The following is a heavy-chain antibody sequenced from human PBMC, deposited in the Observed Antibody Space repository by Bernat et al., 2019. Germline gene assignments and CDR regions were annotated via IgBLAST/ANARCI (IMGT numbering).Heavy chain of an antibody. J-gene: IGHJ4*02. CDR2: IKSKTDGGTT. V-gene: IGHV3-15*07. D-gene: IGHD3-10*01. Sequence: EVQLVESGGGLVKPGGSLRLSCAASGFTFSNAWINWVRQAPGKGLEWVGRIKSKTDGGTTDYAAPVKGRFSISRDDSKNMLYLQMNSLKTEDTAVYYCKTGWFGVFDHWGQGTLVTVSS. CDR1: GFTFSNAW. CDR3: KTGWFGVFDH.